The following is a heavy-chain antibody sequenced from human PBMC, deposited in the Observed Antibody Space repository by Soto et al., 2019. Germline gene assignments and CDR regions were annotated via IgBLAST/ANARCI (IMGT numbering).Heavy chain of an antibody. CDR2: ISSSSSTI. CDR1: GFTFSSYS. V-gene: IGHV3-48*04. J-gene: IGHJ4*02. Sequence: ELQLVESGGGLVQPGGSLRLSCAASGFTFSSYSMNWVRQAPGKGLEWVAYISSSSSTIFYADSVKGRFTISRDNAKNTLYLQMNSLGAEDTAVYYCGRQVGGEYSGYDFICLGDIWGQGTLVTVSS. CDR3: GRQVGGEYSGYDFICLGDI. D-gene: IGHD5-12*01.